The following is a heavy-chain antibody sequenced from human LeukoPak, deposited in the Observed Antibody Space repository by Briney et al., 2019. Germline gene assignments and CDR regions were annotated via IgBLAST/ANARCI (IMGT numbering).Heavy chain of an antibody. CDR1: GGSISSYY. D-gene: IGHD3-22*01. J-gene: IGHJ4*02. Sequence: SETLSLTCTVSGGSISSYYWSWIRQPPGKGLEWIGYIYYSGSTNYNPSLKSRVTISVDTSKNQFSLKLSSVTAADTAVYYCARAYYYDSSFFDWGQGTLVTVSS. V-gene: IGHV4-59*08. CDR2: IYYSGST. CDR3: ARAYYYDSSFFD.